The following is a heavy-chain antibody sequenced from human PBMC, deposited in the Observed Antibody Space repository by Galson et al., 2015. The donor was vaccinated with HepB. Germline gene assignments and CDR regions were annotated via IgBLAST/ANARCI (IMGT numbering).Heavy chain of an antibody. J-gene: IGHJ4*02. CDR2: INNGNNYI. CDR3: AREEGKELRFLQFGN. CDR1: GFTISGYS. Sequence: SLRLSCAASGFTISGYSMAWVRQAPGKGLEWVSSINNGNNYIYYADSVRGRFTTSRDDTKNSVFLQMSSLTAEDTGVYYCAREEGKELRFLQFGNWGQGILVTVSS. D-gene: IGHD3-3*01. V-gene: IGHV3-21*06.